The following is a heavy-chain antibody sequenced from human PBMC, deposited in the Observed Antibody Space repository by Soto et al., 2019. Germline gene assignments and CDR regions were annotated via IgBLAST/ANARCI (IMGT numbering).Heavy chain of an antibody. CDR2: INHSGST. CDR1: GGSFSGYY. Sequence: QVQLQQWGAGLLKPSETLSLTCAVYGGSFSGYYWSWIRQPPGKGLEWIGEINHSGSTNYNPSLKSRVAISVDTSKDQFSLKRSCVTAADTAVYYCARGRGLGITIFGVVIRGYFQHWGQGTLVTVSS. V-gene: IGHV4-34*01. CDR3: ARGRGLGITIFGVVIRGYFQH. D-gene: IGHD3-3*01. J-gene: IGHJ1*01.